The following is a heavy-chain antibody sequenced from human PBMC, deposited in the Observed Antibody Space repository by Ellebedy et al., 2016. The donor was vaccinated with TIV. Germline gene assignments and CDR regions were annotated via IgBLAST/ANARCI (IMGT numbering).Heavy chain of an antibody. J-gene: IGHJ5*02. CDR1: GGSVSSTRYY. CDR3: ARDPALPRGRFDT. V-gene: IGHV4-39*02. CDR2: VYYSGSP. Sequence: MPSETLSLTCSVSGGSVSSTRYYWAWIRQPPGNGLEYIGSVYYSGSPYYNPSFKSRVTLSADTSKNQFSLNLRTVTAADTAVYYCARDPALPRGRFDTWGQGTLVTVSS.